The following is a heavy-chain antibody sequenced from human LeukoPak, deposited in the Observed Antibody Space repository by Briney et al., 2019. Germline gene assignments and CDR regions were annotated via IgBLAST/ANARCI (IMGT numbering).Heavy chain of an antibody. V-gene: IGHV4-59*12. CDR1: GGSISSYY. Sequence: PSETLSLTCTVSGGSISSYYWSWIRQPPGKGLEWIGYIYYSGSTNYNPSLKSRVTISVDTSKNQFSLKLTSVTAADTAVYYCARRDGYNCFDYWGQGTLVTVSS. CDR3: ARRDGYNCFDY. J-gene: IGHJ4*02. D-gene: IGHD5-24*01. CDR2: IYYSGST.